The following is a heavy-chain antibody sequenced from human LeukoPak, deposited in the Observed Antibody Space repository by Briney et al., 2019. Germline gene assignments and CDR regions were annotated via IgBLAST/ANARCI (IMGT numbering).Heavy chain of an antibody. CDR3: ATVRYSSGWHPFDY. D-gene: IGHD6-19*01. J-gene: IGHJ4*02. V-gene: IGHV1-18*01. CDR1: GCTFTSYV. Sequence: GASVKVSCKASGCTFTSYVISWVRQAPGQGLEWMGWISAYNGNTNYTQKLQGRVTMTTDTSTSTAYMELRSLRSDDTAVYYCATVRYSSGWHPFDYWGQGTLVTVSS. CDR2: ISAYNGNT.